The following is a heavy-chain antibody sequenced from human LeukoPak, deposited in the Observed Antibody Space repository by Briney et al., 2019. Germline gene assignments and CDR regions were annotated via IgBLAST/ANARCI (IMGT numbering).Heavy chain of an antibody. J-gene: IGHJ6*02. V-gene: IGHV5-51*01. CDR2: IYPGDSDT. D-gene: IGHD4-4*01. CDR1: GYSFTSYW. CDR3: ARPLWATVTTSDGMDV. Sequence: GESPKISCKGSGYSFTSYWIGWVRQMPGKGLEWMGIIYPGDSDTRYSPSFQGQVTISADKSISTAYLQWSSLKASDTAMYYCARPLWATVTTSDGMDVWGQGTTVTVSS.